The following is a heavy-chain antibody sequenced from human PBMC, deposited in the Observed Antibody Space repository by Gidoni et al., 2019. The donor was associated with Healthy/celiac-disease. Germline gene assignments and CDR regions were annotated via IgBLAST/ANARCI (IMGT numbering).Heavy chain of an antibody. D-gene: IGHD3-22*01. CDR1: GFTFVSYA. Sequence: QVQLVESGGDVVQPGRSLRLYCAASGFTFVSYAMHWVLQAPGKGLEWVAVISYDGSNKYYADSVKGRFTISRDNSKNTLYLQMNSLRAEETDVYYCAREDDSSGYLGGNAFDIWGQGTMVTVSS. V-gene: IGHV3-30-3*01. CDR2: ISYDGSNK. J-gene: IGHJ3*02. CDR3: AREDDSSGYLGGNAFDI.